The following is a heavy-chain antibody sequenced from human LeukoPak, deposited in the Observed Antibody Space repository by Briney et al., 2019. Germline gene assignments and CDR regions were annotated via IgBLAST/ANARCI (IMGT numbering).Heavy chain of an antibody. CDR3: AXXXGRFLEWYVFDY. CDR1: GFTFSSYA. D-gene: IGHD3-3*01. CDR2: ISYDGSNK. J-gene: IGHJ4*02. Sequence: PGGSLRLSCAASGFTFSSYAMHWVRQAPGKGLEWVAVISYDGSNKYYADSVKGRFTISRDNSKNTLYLQMNSLRAEDTAVYYCAXXXGRFLEWYVFDYWGQGTLVTVSS. V-gene: IGHV3-30-3*01.